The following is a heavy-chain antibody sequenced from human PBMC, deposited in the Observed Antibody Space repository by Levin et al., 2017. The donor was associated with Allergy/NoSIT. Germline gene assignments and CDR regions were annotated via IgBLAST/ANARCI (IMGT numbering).Heavy chain of an antibody. V-gene: IGHV3-48*03. CDR1: GFTFASYE. CDR2: ISNTGFTI. Sequence: LSLTCAASGFTFASYEMNWVRQAPGKGLEWLSYISNTGFTIYYADSVKGRFTISRDNAKNSLYLHMNSLRAEDSAVYYCARGRGSSGDTWGQGTLVTVSS. J-gene: IGHJ5*02. CDR3: ARGRGSSGDT. D-gene: IGHD6-19*01.